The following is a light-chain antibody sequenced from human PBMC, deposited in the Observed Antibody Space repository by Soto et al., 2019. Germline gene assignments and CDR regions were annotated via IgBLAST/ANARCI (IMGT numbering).Light chain of an antibody. V-gene: IGKV3-20*01. Sequence: EIVLTQSPGTLSLSPGERATLSCRASQSVRSSYLAWYQQKPGQAPRLLIYGASSRATGIPDRFSGSGSGTDFTLTISRLEPEDFAVYYCQQYGSSPHTVGRGTKVEIK. CDR1: QSVRSSY. J-gene: IGKJ1*01. CDR3: QQYGSSPHT. CDR2: GAS.